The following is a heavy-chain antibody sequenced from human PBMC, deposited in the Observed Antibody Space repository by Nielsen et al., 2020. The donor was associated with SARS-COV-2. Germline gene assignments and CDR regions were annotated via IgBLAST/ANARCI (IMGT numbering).Heavy chain of an antibody. Sequence: WIRQPPGKGLEWVANIKQDGSEKYYVDSVKGRFTISRDNAKNSPYLQMNSLRAEDTALYHCARAAYDSSGYYSGYYYGMDVWGQGTTVTVSS. J-gene: IGHJ6*02. D-gene: IGHD3-22*01. CDR3: ARAAYDSSGYYSGYYYGMDV. V-gene: IGHV3-7*03. CDR2: IKQDGSEK.